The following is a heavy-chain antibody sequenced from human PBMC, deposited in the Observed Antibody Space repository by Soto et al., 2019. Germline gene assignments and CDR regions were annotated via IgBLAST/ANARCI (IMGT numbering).Heavy chain of an antibody. Sequence: SETLSLTCTVSGGSVSSGSYYWSWIRQPPGNGLEWIGYIYYSGSTNYNPSLKSRVTISVDTSKNQFSLKLSSVTAADTAVYYCARAIAARSWFDPWGQGTLVTVS. CDR2: IYYSGST. V-gene: IGHV4-61*01. CDR3: ARAIAARSWFDP. J-gene: IGHJ5*02. D-gene: IGHD6-6*01. CDR1: GGSVSSGSYY.